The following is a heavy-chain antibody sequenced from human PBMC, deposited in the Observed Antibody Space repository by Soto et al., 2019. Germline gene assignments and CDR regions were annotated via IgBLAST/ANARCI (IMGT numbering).Heavy chain of an antibody. CDR2: ISWNSGSI. D-gene: IGHD3-3*01. V-gene: IGHV3-9*01. J-gene: IGHJ6*03. CDR1: GFTFDDYA. CDR3: AKDIGADYYYYMDV. Sequence: GGSLRLSCAASGFTFDDYAMHWVRQAPGKGLEWVSGISWNSGSIGYADSVKGRFTISRDNAKNSLYLQMNSLRAEDTALYYCAKDIGADYYYYMDVWGKGTTVTVSS.